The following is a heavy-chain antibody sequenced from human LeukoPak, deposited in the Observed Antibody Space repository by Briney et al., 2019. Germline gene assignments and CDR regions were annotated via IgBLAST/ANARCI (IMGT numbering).Heavy chain of an antibody. CDR1: GFTVSTNY. Sequence: GGSLRLSCAASGFTVSTNYMTWVRQAPGKGLEWVSLIYTGNSTYYADSVKGRFTISRDNSKNTLYLQMNSLRAEDTAVYYCATLYSSSWYPQNDYWGQGTLVTVSS. CDR3: ATLYSSSWYPQNDY. D-gene: IGHD6-13*01. V-gene: IGHV3-53*01. CDR2: IYTGNST. J-gene: IGHJ4*02.